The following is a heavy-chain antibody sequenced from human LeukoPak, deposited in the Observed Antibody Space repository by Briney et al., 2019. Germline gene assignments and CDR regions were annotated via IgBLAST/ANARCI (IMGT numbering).Heavy chain of an antibody. J-gene: IGHJ4*02. D-gene: IGHD5-24*01. CDR1: GYTFTSYY. V-gene: IGHV1-46*01. CDR2: IKPSGGST. CDR3: AREAGGIRRDGFDY. Sequence: ASVTVSCKASGYTFTSYYMHWVRQAPGQGLEWMGIIKPSGGSTSYAQKFEGRVTMTRDMSTSTVYMELSSLRSEDTAVYYCAREAGGIRRDGFDYWGQGTLVTVSS.